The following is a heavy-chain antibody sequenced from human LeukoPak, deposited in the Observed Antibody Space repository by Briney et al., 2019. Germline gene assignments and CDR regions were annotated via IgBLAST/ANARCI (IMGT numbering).Heavy chain of an antibody. D-gene: IGHD3-22*01. Sequence: GSLRLSCAASGFTVSSNYMSWVRQAPGKGLEWVSVIYSGGNTYYADSVKGRFTISRDNSKNTLYLQMNSLRAEDTAVYYCARVPRSGYYYHFDYWGQGTLVTVSS. V-gene: IGHV3-53*01. CDR3: ARVPRSGYYYHFDY. J-gene: IGHJ4*02. CDR1: GFTVSSNY. CDR2: IYSGGNT.